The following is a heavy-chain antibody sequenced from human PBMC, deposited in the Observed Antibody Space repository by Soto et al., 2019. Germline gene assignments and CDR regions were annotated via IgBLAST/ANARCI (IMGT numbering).Heavy chain of an antibody. J-gene: IGHJ4*02. CDR3: AREEYYYGSGAFFDY. V-gene: IGHV1-69*08. CDR2: ITPILGIA. CDR1: GGTFSSYT. D-gene: IGHD3-10*01. Sequence: QVQLVQSGAEVKKPGSSVKVSCKASGGTFSSYTISWVRQAPGQGLEWMGRITPILGIANYAQKFQGRVTITADKSTSTAYMELSSLRSQDTAVYFSAREEYYYGSGAFFDYWGQGTLVTVSS.